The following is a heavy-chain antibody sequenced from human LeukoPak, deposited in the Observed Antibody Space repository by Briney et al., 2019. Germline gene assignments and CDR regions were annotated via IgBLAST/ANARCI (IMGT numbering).Heavy chain of an antibody. CDR3: ARDPHFGSLDI. V-gene: IGHV3-7*01. D-gene: IGHD2-15*01. CDR1: GFTFSTSW. J-gene: IGHJ3*02. CDR2: INGDGSAI. Sequence: GGSLRLSCAASGFTFSTSWMSWVRQAPGKGLEWVAEINGDGSAIFYVDSVKGRLTISRDNAKNSLYLQMDSLRAEDTAIYYCARDPHFGSLDIWGQGTVVTVSS.